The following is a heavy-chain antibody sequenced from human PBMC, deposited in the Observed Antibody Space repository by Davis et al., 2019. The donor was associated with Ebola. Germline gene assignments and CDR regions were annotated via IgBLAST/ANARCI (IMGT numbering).Heavy chain of an antibody. CDR2: IYYSGST. CDR1: GGSVSSGSYY. CDR3: ARVSWGFIDY. J-gene: IGHJ4*02. V-gene: IGHV4-61*01. D-gene: IGHD3-10*01. Sequence: MPSETLSLTCTVSGGSVSSGSYYWSWIRQPPGKGLEWIGYIYYSGSTNYNPSLKSRVTISVDTSKNQFSLKLSSVTAADTAVYYCARVSWGFIDYWGQGTLVTVSS.